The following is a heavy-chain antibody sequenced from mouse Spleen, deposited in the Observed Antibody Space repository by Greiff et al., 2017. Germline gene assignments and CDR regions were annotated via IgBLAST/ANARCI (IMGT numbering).Heavy chain of an antibody. V-gene: IGHV2-6*03. D-gene: IGHD2-4*01. CDR2: IWSDGST. Sequence: VKLVESGPGLVAPSQSLSITCTVSGFSLTSYGVHWVRQPPGKGLEWLVVIWSDGSTTYNSALKSRLSISKDNSKSQVFLKMNSLQTDDTAMYYCARLDDYGRGYAMDYWGQGTSVTVSS. J-gene: IGHJ4*01. CDR1: GFSLTSYG. CDR3: ARLDDYGRGYAMDY.